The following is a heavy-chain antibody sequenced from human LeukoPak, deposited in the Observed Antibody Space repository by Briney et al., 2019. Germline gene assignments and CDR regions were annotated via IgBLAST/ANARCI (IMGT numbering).Heavy chain of an antibody. J-gene: IGHJ4*02. CDR3: AKDHYWSIVY. Sequence: PGGSLRLSCAAPGFDFSSNWMHWVRHAPGQGLVWVSRIKGDGISTNYADSVKGRFTISRDIAKNTLYLQMNSLRAEDTGVYYCAKDHYWSIVYWGRGTLVTVSS. V-gene: IGHV3-74*01. D-gene: IGHD3-3*01. CDR1: GFDFSSNW. CDR2: IKGDGIST.